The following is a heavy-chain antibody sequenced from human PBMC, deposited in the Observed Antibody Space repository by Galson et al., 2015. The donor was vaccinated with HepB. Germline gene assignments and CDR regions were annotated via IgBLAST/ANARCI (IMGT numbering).Heavy chain of an antibody. Sequence: SVKVSCKASGGTFSSYTISWVRQAPGQGLEWMGRIIPILGIANYAQKFQGRVTITADKSTSTAYMELSSLRSEDTAVYYCASLERGYSYGYWDYWGQGTLVTVSS. CDR2: IIPILGIA. D-gene: IGHD5-18*01. CDR3: ASLERGYSYGYWDY. CDR1: GGTFSSYT. V-gene: IGHV1-69*02. J-gene: IGHJ4*02.